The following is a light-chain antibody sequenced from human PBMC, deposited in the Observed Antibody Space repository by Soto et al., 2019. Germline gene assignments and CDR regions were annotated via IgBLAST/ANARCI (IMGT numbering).Light chain of an antibody. CDR2: GAS. Sequence: VVLTQSPATLSLSPGERATLSCRANQPVSANYLAWYQQKPGQAPRLLIYGASSRATGIPDRFSGSGSGTDFTLTISRLEPEDFAVFYCHQYGSYPFTFGHGTKVDIK. V-gene: IGKV3-20*01. J-gene: IGKJ3*01. CDR1: QPVSANY. CDR3: HQYGSYPFT.